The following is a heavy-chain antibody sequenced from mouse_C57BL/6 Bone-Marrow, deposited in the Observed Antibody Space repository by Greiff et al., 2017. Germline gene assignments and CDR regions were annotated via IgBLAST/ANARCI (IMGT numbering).Heavy chain of an antibody. Sequence: EVQLQQSGAELVRPGASVKLSCTASGFNIKDDYMHWVKQRPEQGLEWIGWIDPENGDTEYASQFPGKATITADTSSITAYLQLSSLTSEDTAVYYCTTYSNPYYAMDYWGQGTSVTVSS. D-gene: IGHD2-5*01. CDR1: GFNIKDDY. V-gene: IGHV14-4*01. CDR2: IDPENGDT. CDR3: TTYSNPYYAMDY. J-gene: IGHJ4*01.